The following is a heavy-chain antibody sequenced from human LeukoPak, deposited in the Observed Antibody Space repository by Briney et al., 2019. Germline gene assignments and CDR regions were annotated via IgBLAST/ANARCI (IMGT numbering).Heavy chain of an antibody. Sequence: SETLSLTCAVSGDSISSKNWWNWVRQPPGKGLEWIGEIYHGGNTNYNPSLKSRVTISVDKSKNQFSLILSSVTAADTAMYYCARDREYSKSWSFDYWGQGTLVTVSS. CDR2: IYHGGNT. CDR1: GDSISSKNW. V-gene: IGHV4-4*02. CDR3: ARDREYSKSWSFDY. D-gene: IGHD6-13*01. J-gene: IGHJ4*02.